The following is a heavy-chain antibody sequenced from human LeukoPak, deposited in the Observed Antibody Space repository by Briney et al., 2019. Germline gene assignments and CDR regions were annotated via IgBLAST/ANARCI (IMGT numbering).Heavy chain of an antibody. V-gene: IGHV3-74*01. D-gene: IGHD4-23*01. J-gene: IGHJ4*02. CDR3: ARGGGPVVSRGHDY. CDR2: INSDGSST. Sequence: GGSLRLSCAASGFTFSNYWMHWVRHTPGKGLVWISRINSDGSSTNYADSVKGRFTIFRDNAKNTLYLQMNSLGAEDTAMYYCARGGGPVVSRGHDYWGQGSLVTVSS. CDR1: GFTFSNYW.